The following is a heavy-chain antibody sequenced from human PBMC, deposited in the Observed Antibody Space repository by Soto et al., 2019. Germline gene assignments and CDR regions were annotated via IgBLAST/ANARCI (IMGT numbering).Heavy chain of an antibody. V-gene: IGHV3-48*02. J-gene: IGHJ4*02. CDR3: AIGGGFFDY. CDR1: GFTCSSYV. Sequence: EVQLVESGGGLVQPGGSLRLSCAASGFTCSSYVINWVRQAPGQGLEWVSYISISSSTRYYADSEWGRFTIARDNAKKSLYLQMHSLRDEDTAVYYSAIGGGFFDYWGQGTLVTVSS. CDR2: ISISSSTR. D-gene: IGHD3-10*01.